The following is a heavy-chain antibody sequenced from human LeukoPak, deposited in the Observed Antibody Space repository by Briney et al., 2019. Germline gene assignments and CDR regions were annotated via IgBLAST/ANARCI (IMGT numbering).Heavy chain of an antibody. Sequence: PSETLSLTCSVSGGSISGSSDYWGWIRQPPGKGLEWIGNIYYRGSTYYNPSLKRRVIMSIDTSKNQYSLKVNSVTATDTAVYYCAKTVWSRLAAGLDSWGQGTLVTVSS. CDR1: GGSISGSSDY. D-gene: IGHD2-21*02. CDR3: AKTVWSRLAAGLDS. CDR2: IYYRGST. V-gene: IGHV4-39*01. J-gene: IGHJ4*02.